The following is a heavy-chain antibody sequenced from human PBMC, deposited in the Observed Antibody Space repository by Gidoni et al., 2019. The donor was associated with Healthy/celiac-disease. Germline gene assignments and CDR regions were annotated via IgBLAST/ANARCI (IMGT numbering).Heavy chain of an antibody. D-gene: IGHD3-9*01. J-gene: IGHJ6*02. CDR2: ISYDGSNI. V-gene: IGHV3-30*18. Sequence: QVQLVESGGGVVQPGRSLRLACAASVFIFSRAGIRWVRQAPGKGLGWVAVISYDGSNIYYADSVKVRFTISRDNSKNTLYLQMNSLRAEDTAVYYCAKDLRRYFDWLLSDYYYYGMDVWGQGTTVTVSS. CDR1: VFIFSRAG. CDR3: AKDLRRYFDWLLSDYYYYGMDV.